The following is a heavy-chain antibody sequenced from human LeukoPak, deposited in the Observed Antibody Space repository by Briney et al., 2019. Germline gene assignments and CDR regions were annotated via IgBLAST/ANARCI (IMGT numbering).Heavy chain of an antibody. D-gene: IGHD3-16*01. CDR2: ISYGGST. CDR3: ARGPRGAPMDV. V-gene: IGHV4-59*01. CDR1: GGSISSFY. Sequence: SETLSLTCTVSGGSISSFYCSWIRQSPEKGLEWLGYISYGGSTTYNPSLKSRVTISVDTSRNQFSLKVRSVTAADTAVYYCARGPRGAPMDVWRTRTTVTVSS. J-gene: IGHJ6*03.